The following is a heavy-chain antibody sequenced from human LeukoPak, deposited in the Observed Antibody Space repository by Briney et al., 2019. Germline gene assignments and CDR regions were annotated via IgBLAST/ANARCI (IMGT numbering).Heavy chain of an antibody. J-gene: IGHJ5*02. CDR3: ARGGSRGVPNWFDP. CDR2: IYYSGST. Sequence: SETLSLTCSVSGGSITSGCYYWSWIRQHPGKGLEWIGYIYYSGSTYYNPSLKSRVSISVDTSKNQFSLKLSSVTAADTAVYYCARGGSRGVPNWFDPWGQGTLVTVSS. CDR1: GGSITSGCYY. D-gene: IGHD3-10*01. V-gene: IGHV4-31*03.